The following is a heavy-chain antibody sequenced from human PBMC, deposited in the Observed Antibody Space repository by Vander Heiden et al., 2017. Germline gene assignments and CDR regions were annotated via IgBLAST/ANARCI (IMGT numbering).Heavy chain of an antibody. J-gene: IGHJ4*02. CDR3: ARDLSSTHFDY. CDR2: IWYDGSDK. D-gene: IGHD6-13*01. Sequence: QVQLVESGGVVVQPGGSLRLSWAASGFTFRKHGMHWVRQAPGKGLEWVAVIWYDGSDKYYGDSVKGRFTISRDNSKNTLSLQMNSLRAEDTAVYYCARDLSSTHFDYWGQGTLVTVSS. CDR1: GFTFRKHG. V-gene: IGHV3-33*01.